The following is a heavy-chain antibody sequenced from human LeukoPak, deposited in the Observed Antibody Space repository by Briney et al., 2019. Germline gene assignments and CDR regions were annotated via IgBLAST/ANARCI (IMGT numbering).Heavy chain of an antibody. CDR2: MNPNSGVT. CDR3: TRGAGTSWFDY. CDR1: GYTFTVNY. Sequence: ASVKVSCKPSGYTFTVNYLHWVRQAPGQGLEWVGWMNPNSGVTGYAQNFQGRVTMTRDTSISTAYMELSSLTSDDTAVYYCTRGAGTSWFDYWGQGSLVTLSS. D-gene: IGHD2-2*01. J-gene: IGHJ4*02. V-gene: IGHV1-2*02.